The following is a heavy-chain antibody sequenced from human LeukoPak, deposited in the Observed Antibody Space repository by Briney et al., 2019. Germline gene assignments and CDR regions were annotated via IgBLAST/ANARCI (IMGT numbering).Heavy chain of an antibody. CDR1: GGSISGYY. Sequence: SETLCLTCSVPGGSISGYYWSWIRHPAGEGLEWIGHVYTTGSSNYKPSVKTRVAVSVDTYKHQCSLTLRTVTDADTAVYYCATRYYYESTGYFGLCDNWGQGTLVTVSS. V-gene: IGHV4-4*07. J-gene: IGHJ4*02. CDR3: ATRYYYESTGYFGLCDN. D-gene: IGHD3-22*01. CDR2: VYTTGSS.